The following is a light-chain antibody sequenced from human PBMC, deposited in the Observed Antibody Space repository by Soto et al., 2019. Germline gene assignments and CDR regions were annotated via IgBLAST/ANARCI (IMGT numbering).Light chain of an antibody. Sequence: DIQMTQSPATLSASVGDRVTITCRASQGISSWLAWYQQKPGKAPKLLFYAASSLQSGVPSRFSGNGSGTDFTLIISSLQPEDFATYYCQQAYSFPITFGQGTRLEIK. CDR1: QGISSW. J-gene: IGKJ5*01. CDR3: QQAYSFPIT. CDR2: AAS. V-gene: IGKV1-12*01.